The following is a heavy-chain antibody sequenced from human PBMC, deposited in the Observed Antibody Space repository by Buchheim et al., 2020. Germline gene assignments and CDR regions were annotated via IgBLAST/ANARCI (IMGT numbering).Heavy chain of an antibody. CDR2: IYDSGST. V-gene: IGHV4-39*07. CDR1: GGSISSSSYY. J-gene: IGHJ5*02. CDR3: ARDRRYDFWSGYYSGPNWFDP. Sequence: QLQLQESGPGLVKPSETLSLTCTVSGGSISSSSYYWGWIRQPPGKGLEWIGSIYDSGSTYYNPSLKSRVTISVDTSKNQFSLKLSSVTAADTAVYYCARDRRYDFWSGYYSGPNWFDPWGQGTL. D-gene: IGHD3-3*01.